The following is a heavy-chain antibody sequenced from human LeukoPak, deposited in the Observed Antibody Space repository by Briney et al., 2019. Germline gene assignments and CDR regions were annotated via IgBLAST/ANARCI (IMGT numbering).Heavy chain of an antibody. D-gene: IGHD2-2*01. CDR1: GFTDSINY. V-gene: IGHV3-66*01. J-gene: IGHJ4*02. CDR2: IYSGGST. Sequence: PGGSLRLSCAASGFTDSINYMSWVRQAPGKGLEWVSIIYSGGSTYYADSAKGRFTISRDNSKNTLYLQMNGLREEDTAVYYCARGYCSSTDCHLARHFEYWGQETRVTVSS. CDR3: ARGYCSSTDCHLARHFEY.